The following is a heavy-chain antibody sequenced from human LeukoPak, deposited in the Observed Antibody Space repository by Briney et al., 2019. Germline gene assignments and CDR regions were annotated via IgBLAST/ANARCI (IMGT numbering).Heavy chain of an antibody. CDR3: ARLRELRITMVRGVYYFDY. D-gene: IGHD3-10*01. V-gene: IGHV1-18*01. CDR2: ISAYNGNT. J-gene: IGHJ4*02. Sequence: ASVKVSCKASGYTFTSYGISWVRQAPGQGLEWMGWISAYNGNTNYAQKLQGRVTMPTDTSTSTAYMELRSLRSDDTAVYYCARLRELRITMVRGVYYFDYWGQGTLVTVSS. CDR1: GYTFTSYG.